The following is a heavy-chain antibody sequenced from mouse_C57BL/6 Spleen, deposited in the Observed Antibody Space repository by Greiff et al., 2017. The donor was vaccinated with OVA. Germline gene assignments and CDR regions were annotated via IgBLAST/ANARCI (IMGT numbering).Heavy chain of an antibody. CDR1: GFSLTSYG. Sequence: VKVVESGPGLVAPSQSLSITCTVSGFSLTSYGVSWVRQPPGKGLEWLGVIWGDGSTNYHSALISRLSISKDNTKSQVFLKLNSLQTDDTATYYCANMVTRAWFAYWGQGTLVTVSA. CDR3: ANMVTRAWFAY. D-gene: IGHD2-2*01. CDR2: IWGDGST. J-gene: IGHJ3*01. V-gene: IGHV2-3*01.